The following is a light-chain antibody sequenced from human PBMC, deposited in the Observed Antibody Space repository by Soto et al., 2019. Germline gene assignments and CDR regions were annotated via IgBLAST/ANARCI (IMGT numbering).Light chain of an antibody. Sequence: QPVLTQPPSASGSPGQSVTISCTGTSSDIGGYNYVSWYQQHPGKAPKLMIYEVSKRPSGVPARFSASKSGNTASLTVSGLQPEDEADYYCSSYAASNDLGVFGTGTKLTVL. CDR2: EVS. V-gene: IGLV2-8*01. J-gene: IGLJ1*01. CDR1: SSDIGGYNY. CDR3: SSYAASNDLGV.